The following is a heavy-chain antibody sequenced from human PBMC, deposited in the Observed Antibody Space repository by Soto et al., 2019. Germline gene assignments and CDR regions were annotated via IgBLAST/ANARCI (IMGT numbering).Heavy chain of an antibody. V-gene: IGHV3-23*01. CDR2: ISGSGGST. CDR3: AKEGPAYSWNPAYYMDV. Sequence: GGSLRLSCAASGFTFSSYAMSWVRQAPGKGLEWVSAISGSGGSTYYADSVKGRFTISRDNSKNTLYLQMNSLRAEDTAVYYCAKEGPAYSWNPAYYMDVWGKGTTVTVSS. J-gene: IGHJ6*03. CDR1: GFTFSSYA. D-gene: IGHD1-20*01.